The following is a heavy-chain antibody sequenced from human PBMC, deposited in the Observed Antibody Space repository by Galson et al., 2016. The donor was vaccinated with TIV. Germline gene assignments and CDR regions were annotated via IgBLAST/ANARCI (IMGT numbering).Heavy chain of an antibody. V-gene: IGHV3-7*03. CDR3: ARDQRHYDDSSYRGDWASYFYYMDV. J-gene: IGHJ6*03. D-gene: IGHD3-22*01. CDR2: IEQDGSAE. Sequence: SLRLSCAVSGSTFSEYWMSWVRQAPGEGLEWVANIEQDGSAEYYADSVRGRFTISRDNAKNSLYLQMNSLKVEDTAVYYCARDQRHYDDSSYRGDWASYFYYMDVWGQGTTVIVSS. CDR1: GSTFSEYW.